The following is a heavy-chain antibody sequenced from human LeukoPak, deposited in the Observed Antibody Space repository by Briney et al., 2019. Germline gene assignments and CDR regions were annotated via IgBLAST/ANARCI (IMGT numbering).Heavy chain of an antibody. V-gene: IGHV3-7*04. CDR1: GITLSTYW. J-gene: IGHJ4*02. CDR2: IIPSGSGK. CDR3: ARVTSYYYNTSGDYYFDH. Sequence: ASLRLSCAGSGITLSTYWMSWIRQAPGKGLVWMGNIIPSGSGKNHADSVKGRFTISRDNAKNSLYLQMNSLRAEDTAVYYCARVTSYYYNTSGDYYFDHWGQGTLVTVSS. D-gene: IGHD3-22*01.